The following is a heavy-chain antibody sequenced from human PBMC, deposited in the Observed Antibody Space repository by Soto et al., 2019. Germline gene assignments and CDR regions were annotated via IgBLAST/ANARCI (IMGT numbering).Heavy chain of an antibody. CDR2: IYPDDSDT. Sequence: EVQLVQSGAEVKKPWESLKIFCKASGYIFTNSWIGWVRQMPGKGLEWMGIIYPDDSDTTYSPSFQGQVTISADKSISTAYVQWSSLKVSDTAMYYCARDTRYYYPSGSSRAFDLWGQGTMVTVSS. CDR3: ARDTRYYYPSGSSRAFDL. CDR1: GYIFTNSW. J-gene: IGHJ3*01. D-gene: IGHD3-10*01. V-gene: IGHV5-51*01.